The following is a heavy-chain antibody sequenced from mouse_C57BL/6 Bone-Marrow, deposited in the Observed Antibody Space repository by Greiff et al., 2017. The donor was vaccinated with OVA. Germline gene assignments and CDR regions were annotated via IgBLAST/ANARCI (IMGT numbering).Heavy chain of an antibody. CDR2: IWNGGGT. D-gene: IGHD2-3*01. Sequence: VKLVESGPGLVAPSQSLSITCTVSGFSLTSYAISWVRQPPGMGLVWLGVIWNGGGTNYNSALKSRLSISKDNSKSQVFLKMNSLQTDDTARYYCARDWGDGYYLYYFDYGGQGATLTVSS. CDR1: GFSLTSYA. J-gene: IGHJ2*01. V-gene: IGHV2-9-1*01. CDR3: ARDWGDGYYLYYFDY.